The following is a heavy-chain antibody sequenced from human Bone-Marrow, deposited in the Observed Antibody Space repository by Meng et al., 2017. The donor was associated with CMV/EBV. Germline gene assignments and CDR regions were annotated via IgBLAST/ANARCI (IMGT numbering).Heavy chain of an antibody. CDR1: GFTFSSYG. J-gene: IGHJ1*01. V-gene: IGHV3-33*06. Sequence: GESLKISCAASGFTFSSYGMHWVRQAPGKGLEWVAVIWYDGSNKYYADSVKGRFTISRDNSKNTLYLQMNSRRAEDTAVYYCAKDYCSGTSCYSFQHWGQGTLVTVSS. CDR2: IWYDGSNK. D-gene: IGHD2-2*01. CDR3: AKDYCSGTSCYSFQH.